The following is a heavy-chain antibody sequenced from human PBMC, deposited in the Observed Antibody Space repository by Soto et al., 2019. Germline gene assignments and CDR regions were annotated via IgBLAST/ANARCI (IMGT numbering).Heavy chain of an antibody. J-gene: IGHJ6*02. V-gene: IGHV4-34*01. CDR2: INHSGST. D-gene: IGHD6-19*01. CDR3: ARGSYPGIAVAGTGGQLSGPYGMDV. Sequence: QVQLQQWGAGLLKPSETLSLTCAVYGGSFSGYYWSWIRQPPGKGLEWIGEINHSGSTNYNPSLKSRVTISVDTSKNQFSLKLSSVTAADTAVYYCARGSYPGIAVAGTGGQLSGPYGMDVWGQGTTVTVSS. CDR1: GGSFSGYY.